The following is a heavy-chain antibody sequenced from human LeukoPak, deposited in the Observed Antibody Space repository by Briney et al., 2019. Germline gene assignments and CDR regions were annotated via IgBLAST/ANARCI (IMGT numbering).Heavy chain of an antibody. CDR1: GFTFSSYG. J-gene: IGHJ3*02. D-gene: IGHD3-10*01. V-gene: IGHV3-30*02. CDR3: ASTMVRGLWDAFDI. CDR2: IRYDGSNK. Sequence: GGSLRLSCAASGFTFSSYGMHWVRQAPGKGLEWVAFIRYDGSNKYYADSVKGRFTISRDNSKNTLYLQMNSLRAEDTAVYYCASTMVRGLWDAFDIWGQGTMVTVSS.